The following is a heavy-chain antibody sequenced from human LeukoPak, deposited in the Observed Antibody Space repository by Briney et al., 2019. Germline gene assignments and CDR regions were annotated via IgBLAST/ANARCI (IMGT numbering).Heavy chain of an antibody. V-gene: IGHV4-39*01. CDR2: IYYSGST. Sequence: SETLSLTCTVSGGSISSSSYSWGWIRQPPGKGLEWIGSIYYSGSTYYNPSLKSRVTISVDTSKNQFSLKLSSVTAADTAVYYCARHYGSITSNFDYWGQGTLVTVSS. J-gene: IGHJ4*02. CDR3: ARHYGSITSNFDY. D-gene: IGHD3-10*01. CDR1: GGSISSSSYS.